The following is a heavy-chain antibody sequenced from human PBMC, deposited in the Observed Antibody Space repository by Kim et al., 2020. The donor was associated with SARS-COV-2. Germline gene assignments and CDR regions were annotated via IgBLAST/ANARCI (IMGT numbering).Heavy chain of an antibody. CDR3: ARISTSAGGAFDI. J-gene: IGHJ3*02. V-gene: IGHV3-7*01. Sequence: HVERLRGRFNTSRDNAKNSLYLQMNSLRAEDTAVYYCARISTSAGGAFDIWGQGTMVTVSS. D-gene: IGHD3-10*01.